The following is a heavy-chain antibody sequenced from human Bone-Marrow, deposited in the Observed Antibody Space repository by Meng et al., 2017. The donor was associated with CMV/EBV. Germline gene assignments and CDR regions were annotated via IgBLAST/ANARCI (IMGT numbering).Heavy chain of an antibody. D-gene: IGHD1-26*01. CDR3: ARDNMGSLDY. J-gene: IGHJ4*02. Sequence: GSLRLSCSVSGGSISGYQWAWVRQAPGKGLEWIGHSTGSATYNPSLKSRVTISVDASKKQFSLNLNFVTAADTALYVCARDNMGSLDYWGQGALVTVSS. CDR2: HSTGSA. V-gene: IGHV4-59*01. CDR1: GGSISGYQ.